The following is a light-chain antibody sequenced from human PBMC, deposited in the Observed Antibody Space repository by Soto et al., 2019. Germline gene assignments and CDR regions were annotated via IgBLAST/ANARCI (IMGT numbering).Light chain of an antibody. J-gene: IGKJ1*01. Sequence: DIQRTQSPYSLSASVVDRVIITCRASQTISTSVNRYQQKPGKATKLLIYAASTLHSRVPSRFSGSGSGTDFTLSNSNLQAEDFSTYFCQQTYATPPTVGQGTKVEI. CDR1: QTISTS. CDR3: QQTYATPPT. CDR2: AAS. V-gene: IGKV1-39*01.